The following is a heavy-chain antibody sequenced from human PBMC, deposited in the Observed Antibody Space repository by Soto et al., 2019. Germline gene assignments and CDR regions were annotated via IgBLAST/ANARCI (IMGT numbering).Heavy chain of an antibody. Sequence: GGSLRLSCAASGFTFSDYYMSWIRQAPGKGLEWVSYISSSGSTIYYADSVKGRFTISRDNAKNSLYLQMNSLRAEDTAVYYCASTIFGVVITYYYGMDVWGQGTTVTV. CDR1: GFTFSDYY. V-gene: IGHV3-11*01. CDR3: ASTIFGVVITYYYGMDV. J-gene: IGHJ6*02. CDR2: ISSSGSTI. D-gene: IGHD3-3*01.